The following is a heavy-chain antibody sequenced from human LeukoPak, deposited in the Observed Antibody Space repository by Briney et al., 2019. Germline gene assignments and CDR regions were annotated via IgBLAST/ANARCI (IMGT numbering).Heavy chain of an antibody. CDR3: ATVRGSYWDLDY. J-gene: IGHJ4*02. CDR2: FDPEDGET. D-gene: IGHD1-26*01. V-gene: IGHV1-24*01. CDR1: GYTLTELS. Sequence: GASVKVSCKVSGYTLTELSMHWVRQAPGKGLEWMGGFDPEDGETIYAQKFQGRVTLTEDTSTDTAYMELSSLRSEDTAVYCCATVRGSYWDLDYWGQGTLVTVSS.